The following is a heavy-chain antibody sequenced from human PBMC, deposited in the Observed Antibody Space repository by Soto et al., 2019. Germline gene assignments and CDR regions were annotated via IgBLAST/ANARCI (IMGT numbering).Heavy chain of an antibody. J-gene: IGHJ3*02. CDR1: GFTFSSYA. CDR2: ISGSGGST. V-gene: IGHV3-23*01. D-gene: IGHD3-22*01. CDR3: AKEGPNYYDSSGYYNAFDI. Sequence: GESLKISCAASGFTFSSYAMSWVRQAPGKGLEWVSAISGSGGSTYYADSVKGRFTISRDNSKNTLYLQMNSLRAEDTAVYYCAKEGPNYYDSSGYYNAFDIWGQGTMVTVSS.